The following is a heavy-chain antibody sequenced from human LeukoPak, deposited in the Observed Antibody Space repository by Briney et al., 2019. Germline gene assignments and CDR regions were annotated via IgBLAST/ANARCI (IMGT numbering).Heavy chain of an antibody. CDR3: ARGGAAAAGSYYFDY. D-gene: IGHD6-13*01. Sequence: ASVKVSCKASGYTFTSYAVNWVRQAPGQGLEWMGWINTNTGNPTYAQGFTGRFVFSLDTSVSTAYLQISSLKAEDTAVYYCARGGAAAAGSYYFDYWGQGTLVTVSS. CDR1: GYTFTSYA. CDR2: INTNTGNP. J-gene: IGHJ4*02. V-gene: IGHV7-4-1*02.